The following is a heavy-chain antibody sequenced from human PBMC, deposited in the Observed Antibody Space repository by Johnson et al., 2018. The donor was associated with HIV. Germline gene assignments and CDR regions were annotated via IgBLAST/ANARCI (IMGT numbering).Heavy chain of an antibody. CDR2: ISWNSATK. CDR3: SKDQFHKGGGSLVDGFDI. D-gene: IGHD2-15*01. J-gene: IGHJ3*02. CDR1: GFTFSNAW. Sequence: VQLVESGGGLVQPGGSLRLSCAASGFTFSNAWMSWVRQAPGKGLEWVSGISWNSATKDYADSVKGRFTISRDNSKNTLYLQMNSLRAEDTAVYYCSKDQFHKGGGSLVDGFDIWGQGTMVTVSS. V-gene: IGHV3-23*04.